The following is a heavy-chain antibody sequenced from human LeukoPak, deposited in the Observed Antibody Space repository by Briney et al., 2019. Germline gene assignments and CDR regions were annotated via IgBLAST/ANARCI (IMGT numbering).Heavy chain of an antibody. CDR1: GFTFRSYS. V-gene: IGHV3-48*01. D-gene: IGHD2-15*01. J-gene: IGHJ5*01. Sequence: GGPLRLSCGASGFTFRSYSMSWVRQAPGKGLEWISYISTGGSTMYYADSVKGRFTIARDDAQNSLSLQMNSLRADDTAVYYCIKEAGYCSGGGCYRWFDSWGQGTLVTVSS. CDR2: ISTGGSTM. CDR3: IKEAGYCSGGGCYRWFDS.